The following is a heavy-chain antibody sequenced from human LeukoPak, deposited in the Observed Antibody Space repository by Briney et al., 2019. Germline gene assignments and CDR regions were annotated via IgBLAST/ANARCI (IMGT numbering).Heavy chain of an antibody. J-gene: IGHJ4*02. CDR1: GFSFSDYW. CDR2: IKEDGSEK. V-gene: IGHV3-7*01. CDR3: ATLDY. Sequence: GGSLRLSCAASGFSFSDYWMTWVRQAPGKGLEWVANIKEDGSEKYYLDSVKGRFTISRDNGKNSLYLQMNSLRAEDTAVYCCATLDYWGQGTLVTVSS.